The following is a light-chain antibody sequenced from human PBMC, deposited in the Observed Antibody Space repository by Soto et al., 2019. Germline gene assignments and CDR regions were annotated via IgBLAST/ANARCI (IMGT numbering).Light chain of an antibody. J-gene: IGKJ4*01. Sequence: EISLTQSPATLSLSPGERATLSCRTTQGVSNHLAWYQQRPGQAPRLLIYDASSRATGIPGRFSGSGSGTDFSLTISYLEPEDFAVYYCQQRSSWPLTFGGGTKVDIK. CDR3: QQRSSWPLT. V-gene: IGKV3-11*01. CDR1: QGVSNH. CDR2: DAS.